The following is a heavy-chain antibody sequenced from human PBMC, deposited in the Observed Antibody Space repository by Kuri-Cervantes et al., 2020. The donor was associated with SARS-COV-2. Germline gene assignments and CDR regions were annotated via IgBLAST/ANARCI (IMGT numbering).Heavy chain of an antibody. Sequence: GESLKISCSASGFTFSSYAMHWVRQAPGKGLEYVSAISSNGGSTYYADSVKGRFTISRDNSKNTLYLQMSSLRSDDTAVYYCARDAGYYDSSGYRYYFDYWGQGTLVTVSS. J-gene: IGHJ4*02. CDR2: ISSNGGST. CDR1: GFTFSSYA. CDR3: ARDAGYYDSSGYRYYFDY. D-gene: IGHD3-22*01. V-gene: IGHV3-64D*06.